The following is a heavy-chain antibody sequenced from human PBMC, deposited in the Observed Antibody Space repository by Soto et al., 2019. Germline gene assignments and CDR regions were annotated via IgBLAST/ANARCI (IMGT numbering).Heavy chain of an antibody. D-gene: IGHD3-10*01. CDR2: ISGSGGNT. CDR1: GFTFSSYA. CDR3: AKSAMVRGGGWFDP. Sequence: EVQLLESGGGLVQPGGSLRLSCAASGFTFSSYAMSWVRQAPGKGLEWVSDISGSGGNTYYADSVKGRFTISRDNSKNTRYLQMNSLRAEDTAVYYCAKSAMVRGGGWFDPWGQGTLVTVSS. V-gene: IGHV3-23*01. J-gene: IGHJ5*02.